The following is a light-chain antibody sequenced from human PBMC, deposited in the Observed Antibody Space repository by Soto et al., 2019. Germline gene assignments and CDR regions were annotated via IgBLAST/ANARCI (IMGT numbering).Light chain of an antibody. CDR2: AIT. V-gene: IGLV1-40*01. J-gene: IGLJ1*01. CDR3: SSYSSSSTFYV. Sequence: QSVLTQPPSVSGAPGQWVTISCTGSSSNFGAGFDVHWYQQLPGTAPKLLIYAITNRPSGVPDRFSGSKSGTSASLAITGLQAEDEAVYYCSSYSSSSTFYVFGAGTKVTVL. CDR1: SSNFGAGFD.